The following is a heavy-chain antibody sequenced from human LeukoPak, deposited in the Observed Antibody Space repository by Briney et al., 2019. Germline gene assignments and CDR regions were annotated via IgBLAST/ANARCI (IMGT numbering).Heavy chain of an antibody. CDR2: IYYSGST. D-gene: IGHD2-15*01. V-gene: IGHV4-39*01. Sequence: SETLSLTCTVSGGSISSSSYYWGWIRQPPGKGLEWIGSIYYSGSTYYNPSLKSRVTISVDTSKNQFSLKLSSVTAADTAVYYCARDIVVVVAXTYSIRQNWFDPWGQGTLVTV. J-gene: IGHJ5*01. CDR1: GGSISSSSYY. CDR3: ARDIVVVVAXTYSIRQNWFDP.